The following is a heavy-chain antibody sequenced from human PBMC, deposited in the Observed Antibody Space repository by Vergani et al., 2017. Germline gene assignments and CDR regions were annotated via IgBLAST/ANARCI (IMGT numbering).Heavy chain of an antibody. CDR1: GFSGFTFSSYA. CDR3: AKHRRFSGYGPHPIDPPYCYYYMDV. V-gene: IGHV3-23*01. CDR2: ISGSGGST. J-gene: IGHJ6*03. Sequence: EVQLLESGGGLVQPGGSLRLSCAASGFSGFTFSSYAMSWVRQAPGKGLEWVSDISGSGGSTYYADSVKGRYTISRDNSKNTLYLQMNSLRAEDTAVYYCAKHRRFSGYGPHPIDPPYCYYYMDVWSKETTVTVSS. D-gene: IGHD5-12*01.